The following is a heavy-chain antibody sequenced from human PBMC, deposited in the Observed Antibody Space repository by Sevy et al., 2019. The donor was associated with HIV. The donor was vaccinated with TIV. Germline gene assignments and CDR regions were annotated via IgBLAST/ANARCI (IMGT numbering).Heavy chain of an antibody. V-gene: IGHV3-23*01. CDR1: GFPFNDHA. J-gene: IGHJ3*02. Sequence: GGSLRLSCAASGFPFNDHAMHWVRQAPGKGLEWVSTISGSGGSTYYAASVKGRFTISRDNSKNTLYLQMDSLRAEDTAVYYCAKDRYHTSGYYPEGAFDIWGQGTMVTVSS. D-gene: IGHD3-22*01. CDR2: ISGSGGST. CDR3: AKDRYHTSGYYPEGAFDI.